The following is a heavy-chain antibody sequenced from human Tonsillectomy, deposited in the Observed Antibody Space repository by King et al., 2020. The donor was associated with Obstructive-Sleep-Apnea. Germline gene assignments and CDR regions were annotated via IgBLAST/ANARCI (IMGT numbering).Heavy chain of an antibody. V-gene: IGHV3-74*02. D-gene: IGHD1-1*01. J-gene: IGHJ3*02. CDR3: ARPGWGYWNVAFDI. CDR1: GFTFSSYW. CDR2: INSDGSST. Sequence: QLVQSGGCLVQPGGSLRLSCAASGFTFSSYWMHWVRQAPGKGLVWVSRINSDGSSTSYADSVKGRFTIPRDNAKSTLYLQMNSLRAEDTAVYYCARPGWGYWNVAFDIWGQGTMVTVSS.